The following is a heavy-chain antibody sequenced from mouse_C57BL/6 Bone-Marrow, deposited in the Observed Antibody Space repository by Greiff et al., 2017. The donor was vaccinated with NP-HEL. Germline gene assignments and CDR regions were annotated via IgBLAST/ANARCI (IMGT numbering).Heavy chain of an antibody. J-gene: IGHJ3*01. D-gene: IGHD2-2*01. V-gene: IGHV1-15*01. CDR3: TRAVYCGYVGFGY. Sequence: VQLQQSGAELVRPGASVTLSCKASGYTFTDYEMHWVKQTPVHGLEWIGAIDPETGGTAYNQKFKGKAILTADNSSSTAYMELRRLTSEDSAGYSCTRAVYCGYVGFGYRGQGTLVTVAA. CDR2: IDPETGGT. CDR1: GYTFTDYE.